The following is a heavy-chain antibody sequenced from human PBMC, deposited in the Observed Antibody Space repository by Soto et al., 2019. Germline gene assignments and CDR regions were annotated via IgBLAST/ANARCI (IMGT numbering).Heavy chain of an antibody. D-gene: IGHD2-21*01. CDR1: GFSLSTSGVG. V-gene: IGHV2-5*02. J-gene: IGHJ4*02. CDR2: IYWDDDK. CDR3: ARPGEIATIFDY. Sequence: QITLKESGPTLVKPTQTLTLTCTFSGFSLSTSGVGVGWIRQPPVTALEWLALIYWDDDKRYSPSLKSRLTITKDTSKNQVVLTMTNMDPVDTATYYCARPGEIATIFDYWGQGTLVTVSS.